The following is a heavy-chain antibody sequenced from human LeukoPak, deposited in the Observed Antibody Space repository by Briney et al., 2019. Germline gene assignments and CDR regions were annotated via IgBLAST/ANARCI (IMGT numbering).Heavy chain of an antibody. Sequence: GSSVKVSCKASGGTFSSYAISWVRQAPGQGLEWMGGIIPIFGTANYAQKFQGRVTITTDESTSTAYMGLSSLRSEDTAVYYCARGGIAARRGGAFDIWGQGTMVTVSS. CDR2: IIPIFGTA. CDR3: ARGGIAARRGGAFDI. J-gene: IGHJ3*02. V-gene: IGHV1-69*05. D-gene: IGHD6-6*01. CDR1: GGTFSSYA.